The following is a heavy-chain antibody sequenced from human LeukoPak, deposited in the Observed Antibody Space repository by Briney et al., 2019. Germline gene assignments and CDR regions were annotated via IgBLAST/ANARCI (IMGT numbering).Heavy chain of an antibody. CDR1: GFTFSSYG. V-gene: IGHV3-30*18. J-gene: IGHJ5*02. CDR2: ISYDGSSK. Sequence: GGSLRLSCAASGFTFSSYGMHWVRQAPGKGLEWVAVISYDGSSKYYADSVKGRFTISRDNSKNTLYLQTNSLRAEDTAVYYCAKDPGSIAAAGLAWGQGTLVTVSS. CDR3: AKDPGSIAAAGLA. D-gene: IGHD6-13*01.